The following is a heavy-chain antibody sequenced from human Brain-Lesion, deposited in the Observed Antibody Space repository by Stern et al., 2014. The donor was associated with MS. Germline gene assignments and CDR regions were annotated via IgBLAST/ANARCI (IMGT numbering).Heavy chain of an antibody. J-gene: IGHJ4*02. V-gene: IGHV4-39*01. Sequence: QVQLQESGPGLVKPSETLSLTCTVSGGSISSSTYYWAWIRQPPGKGLEWIGNIYYSGFTYHNPSLKSRVTIYVYMHNNHFYLKLSFVTAADTAIYYCARHDSVPRPSQLYSARDRGPGYFDYWGQGTLVTVSS. CDR1: GGSISSSTYY. CDR3: ARHDSVPRPSQLYSARDRGPGYFDY. CDR2: IYYSGFT. D-gene: IGHD1-26*01.